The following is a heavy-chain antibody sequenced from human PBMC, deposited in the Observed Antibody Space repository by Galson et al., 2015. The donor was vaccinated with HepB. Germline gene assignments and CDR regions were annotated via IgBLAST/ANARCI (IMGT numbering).Heavy chain of an antibody. D-gene: IGHD3-16*01. CDR1: GFTFSSYW. CDR3: ARDLWEKATDY. J-gene: IGHJ4*02. V-gene: IGHV3-7*01. Sequence: SLRLSCAASGFTFSSYWMSWVRQAPGKGLEWVVNIKQDGSEKYYVDSVKGRFTISRDNAKNSLYLQMNNLRAEDTAIYYCARDLWEKATDYWGQGTLVTVSS. CDR2: IKQDGSEK.